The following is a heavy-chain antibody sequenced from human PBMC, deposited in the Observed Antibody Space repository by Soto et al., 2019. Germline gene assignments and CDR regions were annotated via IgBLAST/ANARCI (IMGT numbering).Heavy chain of an antibody. CDR2: ISGGASDK. J-gene: IGHJ4*02. D-gene: IGHD2-21*01. CDR3: VREDWHRFDS. V-gene: IGHV3-7*01. CDR1: GFRFSAYW. Sequence: EVQLVESGGRLVQPGGSLRLSCAASGFRFSAYWMSWVRQDPGKGLEWVATISGGASDKFYLDSVKGRFTISRDDSKNTLYLQMNSLTDEDTAVYYCVREDWHRFDSWGQGTLVTVSS.